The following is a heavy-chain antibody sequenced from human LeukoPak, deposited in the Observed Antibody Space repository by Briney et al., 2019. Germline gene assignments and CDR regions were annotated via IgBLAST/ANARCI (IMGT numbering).Heavy chain of an antibody. V-gene: IGHV1-69*04. CDR2: IIPILGIA. CDR3: ARSAAAATPDDH. Sequence: ASVKVSCKASGGTCSSYAISWVRQAPGQGLEWMGRIIPILGIANYAQKFQGRVTITADKSTSTAYMELSSLRSENTAVYYCARSAAAATPDDHWGQGTLVTVSS. J-gene: IGHJ4*02. D-gene: IGHD2-15*01. CDR1: GGTCSSYA.